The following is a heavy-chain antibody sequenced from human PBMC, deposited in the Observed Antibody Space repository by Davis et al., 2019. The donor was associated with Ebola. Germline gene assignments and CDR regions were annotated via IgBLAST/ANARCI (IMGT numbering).Heavy chain of an antibody. J-gene: IGHJ6*02. CDR1: GFTFGSYH. CDR3: AKGTWEAYGMDV. V-gene: IGHV3-23*01. CDR2: IRAGDDTT. D-gene: IGHD1-26*01. Sequence: PGGFLRLSCRASGFTFGSYHMTWVRQAQGKGLEWVSGIRAGDDTTHYAESVKGRFTISRDNSMNTLYLEMNSLRVEDTALYYCAKGTWEAYGMDVWGQGTTVTVSS.